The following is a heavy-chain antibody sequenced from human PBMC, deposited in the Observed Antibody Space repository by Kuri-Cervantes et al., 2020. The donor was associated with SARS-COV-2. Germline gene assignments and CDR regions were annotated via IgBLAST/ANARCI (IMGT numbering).Heavy chain of an antibody. Sequence: LSLTCAASGFTFSSYGMHWVRQAPGKGLEWVAVISYDGSNKYYADSVKGRFTISRDNSKNTLYLQMNSLRAEDTAVYYCARQYYYDSSGYYYPPDYWYGMDVWGQGTTVTVSS. V-gene: IGHV3-30*03. CDR1: GFTFSSYG. CDR2: ISYDGSNK. J-gene: IGHJ6*02. D-gene: IGHD3-22*01. CDR3: ARQYYYDSSGYYYPPDYWYGMDV.